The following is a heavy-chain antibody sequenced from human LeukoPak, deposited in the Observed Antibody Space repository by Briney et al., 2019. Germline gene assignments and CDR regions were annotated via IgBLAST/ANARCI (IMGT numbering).Heavy chain of an antibody. Sequence: ASVKVSCKASGYTFTGYYMHWVRQAPGQGLEWRGWINPNSGGTNYAQKFQGRVTMTRDTSISTAYMELSRLRSDDTAVYYCAKDGCSSTSCYVGYWGQGTLVTVSS. CDR2: INPNSGGT. CDR3: AKDGCSSTSCYVGY. V-gene: IGHV1-2*02. J-gene: IGHJ4*02. D-gene: IGHD2-2*01. CDR1: GYTFTGYY.